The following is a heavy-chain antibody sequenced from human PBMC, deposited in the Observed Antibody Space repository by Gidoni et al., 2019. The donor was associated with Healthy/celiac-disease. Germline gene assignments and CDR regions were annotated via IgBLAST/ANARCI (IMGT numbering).Heavy chain of an antibody. CDR3: ARTQKWEPLPAFDI. V-gene: IGHV1-2*02. D-gene: IGHD1-26*01. CDR1: ASTFTGYY. Sequence: QVQLVQSGAEVKKPGASVKVSCKASASTFTGYYMHWVRQAPGQGLEWMGWINPNSGDTNYAQKFQGRVTMTRDASISTAYMELSRLRSDDTAVYYCARTQKWEPLPAFDIWGQGTMVTVSS. CDR2: INPNSGDT. J-gene: IGHJ3*02.